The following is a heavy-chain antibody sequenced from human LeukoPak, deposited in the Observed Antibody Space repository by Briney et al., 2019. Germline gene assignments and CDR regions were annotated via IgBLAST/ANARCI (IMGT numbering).Heavy chain of an antibody. V-gene: IGHV3-66*01. J-gene: IGHJ6*02. Sequence: GGSLRLSCAASGFTFSNYAMSWVRQAPGKGLEWVSVIYSGGSTYYADSVKGRFTISRDNSKNTLYLQMNSLRAEDTAVYYCARGQYCGGDCGYYYYYGMDVWGQGTTVTVSS. CDR1: GFTFSNYA. CDR2: IYSGGST. D-gene: IGHD2-21*02. CDR3: ARGQYCGGDCGYYYYYGMDV.